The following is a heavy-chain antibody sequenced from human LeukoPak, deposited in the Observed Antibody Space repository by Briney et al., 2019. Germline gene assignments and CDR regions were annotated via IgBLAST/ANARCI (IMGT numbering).Heavy chain of an antibody. CDR2: IYWDDDK. D-gene: IGHD5-24*01. CDR3: AHSPDGYNNFDY. J-gene: IGHJ4*02. Sequence: LALIYWDDDKRYSPSLKSRLTITKDTSKNQVVLTMTNMDPVDTATYYCAHSPDGYNNFDYWGQGTLVTVSS. V-gene: IGHV2-5*02.